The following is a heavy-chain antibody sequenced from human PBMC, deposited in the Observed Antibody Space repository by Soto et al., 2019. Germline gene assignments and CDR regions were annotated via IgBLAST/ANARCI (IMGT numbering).Heavy chain of an antibody. CDR1: GFTFSNAW. Sequence: PGGSLRLSCAASGFTFSNAWMSWVRQAPGKGPEWVGRIKSKTDGGTTDYAAPVKGRFTISRDDSKNTLYLQMNSLKTEDTAVYYCTTDIISMVRGVIPLPYYYGMDVWGQGTTVTVSS. J-gene: IGHJ6*02. D-gene: IGHD3-10*01. V-gene: IGHV3-15*01. CDR3: TTDIISMVRGVIPLPYYYGMDV. CDR2: IKSKTDGGTT.